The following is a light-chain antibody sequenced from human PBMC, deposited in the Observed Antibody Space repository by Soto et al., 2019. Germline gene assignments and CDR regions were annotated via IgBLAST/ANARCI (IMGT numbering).Light chain of an antibody. CDR2: AAS. J-gene: IGKJ2*01. Sequence: DIQMTQSPSSLSAPVGDRVTITCRASQSISSYLNWYQQKPGKAPKLLIYAASSLQSGVPSRFSGSGSGTDFTLTISSLQPEDFATYYCQQSYSTPKYTFGQGTKLEIK. V-gene: IGKV1-39*01. CDR3: QQSYSTPKYT. CDR1: QSISSY.